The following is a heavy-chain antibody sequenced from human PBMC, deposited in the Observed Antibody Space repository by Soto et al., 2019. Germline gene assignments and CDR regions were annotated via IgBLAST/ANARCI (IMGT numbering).Heavy chain of an antibody. CDR2: INPSGGST. J-gene: IGHJ4*02. V-gene: IGHV1-46*03. Sequence: ASVKVSCKASGYTFTSFYMHWVRQAPGQGPEWMGMINPSGGSTTYAQKFQGRVTMTRDTSTSTVYMEVSSLRSEDTAVYYCSRVDPGETSPFDHWGQGTLVTVSS. CDR1: GYTFTSFY. D-gene: IGHD3-10*01. CDR3: SRVDPGETSPFDH.